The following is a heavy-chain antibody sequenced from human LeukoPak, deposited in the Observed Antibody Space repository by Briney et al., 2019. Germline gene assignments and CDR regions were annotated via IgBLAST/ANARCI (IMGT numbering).Heavy chain of an antibody. Sequence: PGGSLRLSCAASGFTFSSYSMNWVRQAPGKGLEWVSSISSSSSYIYYADSVKGRFTISRDNAKNSLYLQMNSLRAEDTAVYYCARDGDGSGSGYGMDVWGQGTTVTVSS. V-gene: IGHV3-21*01. CDR1: GFTFSSYS. J-gene: IGHJ6*02. CDR3: ARDGDGSGSGYGMDV. CDR2: ISSSSSYI. D-gene: IGHD6-19*01.